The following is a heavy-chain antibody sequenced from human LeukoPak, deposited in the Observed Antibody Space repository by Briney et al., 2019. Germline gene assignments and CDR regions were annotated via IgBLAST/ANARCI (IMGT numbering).Heavy chain of an antibody. J-gene: IGHJ4*02. D-gene: IGHD3-16*02. CDR3: ASRRFRLGELSLYFDY. CDR1: GFTFSSYN. Sequence: GGSLRLSCAASGFTFSSYNMNWVRQAPGKGLEWVSYISSSGSTIYYADSVEGRFTISRDNAKNSLYLQMNSLRAEDTAVYYCASRRFRLGELSLYFDYWGQGTLVTVSS. CDR2: ISSSGSTI. V-gene: IGHV3-48*04.